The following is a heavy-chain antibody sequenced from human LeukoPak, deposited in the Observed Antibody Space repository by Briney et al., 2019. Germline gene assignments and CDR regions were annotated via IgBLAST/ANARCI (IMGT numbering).Heavy chain of an antibody. J-gene: IGHJ6*02. CDR2: IYYSGST. D-gene: IGHD2-2*01. V-gene: IGHV4-39*01. CDR3: ARLGVVPADEAIYYYYGMDV. Sequence: SETLPLTCAVSGGSISSGGYYWGWIRQPPGKGLEWIGSIYYSGSTYYNPSLKSRVTISVDTSKNQFSLELSSVTAADTAVYYCARLGVVPADEAIYYYYGMDVWGQGTTVTVSS. CDR1: GGSISSGGYY.